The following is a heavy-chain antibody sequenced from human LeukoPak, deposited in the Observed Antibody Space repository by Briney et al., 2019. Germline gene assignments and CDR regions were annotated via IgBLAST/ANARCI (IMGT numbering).Heavy chain of an antibody. V-gene: IGHV1-69*13. D-gene: IGHD3-22*01. J-gene: IGHJ5*02. CDR1: GYTFTNYG. CDR2: IIPIFGTA. Sequence: RASVKVSCKASGYTFTNYGVSWVRQAPGQGLEWMGGIIPIFGTANYVQKFQGRVTITADESTSTAYMELSSLRSEDTAVYYCARADYYVSSDVYSFDPWGQGTLVTVSS. CDR3: ARADYYVSSDVYSFDP.